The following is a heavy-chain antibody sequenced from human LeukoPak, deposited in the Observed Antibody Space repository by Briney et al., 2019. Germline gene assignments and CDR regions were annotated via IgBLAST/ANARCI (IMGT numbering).Heavy chain of an antibody. Sequence: SETLSLTCTVSGGSISSGDYYWSWIRQPPGKGLEWIGYIYYSGSTYYNPSLKSRVTISVDTSKNQFSLKLSSVTAADTAVYFCARETLTPSRWFDPWGQGTLVTVSS. J-gene: IGHJ5*01. V-gene: IGHV4-30-4*01. CDR2: IYYSGST. D-gene: IGHD4-17*01. CDR3: ARETLTPSRWFDP. CDR1: GGSISSGDYY.